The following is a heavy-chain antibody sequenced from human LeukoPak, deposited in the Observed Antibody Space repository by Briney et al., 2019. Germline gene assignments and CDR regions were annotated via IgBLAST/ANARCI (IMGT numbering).Heavy chain of an antibody. J-gene: IGHJ6*02. V-gene: IGHV4-59*08. Sequence: SETLSLTCTVSGGSISSYYWSWIRQPPGKGLEWIGYIYYSGSTNYNPSLKSRVTISVDTSKNQFSLKLSSVTAADTAVYYCARHLFGSGSDYGMDVWGQGTTVTVSS. D-gene: IGHD2-15*01. CDR1: GGSISSYY. CDR2: IYYSGST. CDR3: ARHLFGSGSDYGMDV.